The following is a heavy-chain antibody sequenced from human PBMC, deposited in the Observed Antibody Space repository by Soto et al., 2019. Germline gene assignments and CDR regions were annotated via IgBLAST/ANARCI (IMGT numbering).Heavy chain of an antibody. CDR1: GFTFSSYA. CDR3: ARDKYCSSTSCYFHYYYGMDV. D-gene: IGHD2-2*01. Sequence: LRLSCAASGFTFSSYAMHWVRQAPGKGLEWVAVISYDGSNKYYADSVKGRFTISRDNSKNSLYLQMNSLRAEDTAVYYCARDKYCSSTSCYFHYYYGMDVWGQGTTVTVSS. V-gene: IGHV3-30-3*01. J-gene: IGHJ6*02. CDR2: ISYDGSNK.